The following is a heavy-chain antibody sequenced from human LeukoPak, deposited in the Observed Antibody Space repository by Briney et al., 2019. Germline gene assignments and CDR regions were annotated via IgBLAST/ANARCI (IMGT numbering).Heavy chain of an antibody. CDR2: IYYSGST. V-gene: IGHV4-39*01. J-gene: IGHJ4*02. D-gene: IGHD3-22*01. CDR1: GGSISSSSYY. Sequence: PSATLSLTCTVSGGSISSSSYYGGWIRQPPGKGLEWIGSIYYSGSTYYNPSLKSRVTISVDTSKNQFSLKLSSVTAADTAVYYCARRYYYDSSGYWGSSEYYFDYWGQGTLVTVSS. CDR3: ARRYYYDSSGYWGSSEYYFDY.